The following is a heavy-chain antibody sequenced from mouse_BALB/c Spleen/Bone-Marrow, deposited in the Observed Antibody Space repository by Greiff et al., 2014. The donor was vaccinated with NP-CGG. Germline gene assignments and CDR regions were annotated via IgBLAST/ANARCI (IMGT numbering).Heavy chain of an antibody. CDR3: ARRTTGVAPFDY. V-gene: IGHV1-54*01. D-gene: IGHD1-1*01. Sequence: QVQLQQSGAELARPGTSVKVSCKASGYAFTNYLIEWVKQRPGQGLEWIGVINPGSRSTNYNEKFKGKATLTADKSSSTAYMQLSRLTSDDSAVYFCARRTTGVAPFDYWGQGTTLTVSS. CDR1: GYAFTNYL. CDR2: INPGSRST. J-gene: IGHJ2*01.